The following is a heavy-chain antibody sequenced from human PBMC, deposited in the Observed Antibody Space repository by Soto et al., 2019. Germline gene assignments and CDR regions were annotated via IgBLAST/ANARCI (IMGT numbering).Heavy chain of an antibody. V-gene: IGHV3-74*01. CDR2: INADGGST. Sequence: PVGSLRHSCAASGFTFSHDWMHWVRQAPGKGLEWVSRINADGGSTHYADSVRGRFTISRDNAKNTLFLQLNSLRVEDTAIYYCIKVLTRGVGVPRFYFDSWGQGTLVTVSS. D-gene: IGHD3-9*01. CDR1: GFTFSHDW. J-gene: IGHJ4*02. CDR3: IKVLTRGVGVPRFYFDS.